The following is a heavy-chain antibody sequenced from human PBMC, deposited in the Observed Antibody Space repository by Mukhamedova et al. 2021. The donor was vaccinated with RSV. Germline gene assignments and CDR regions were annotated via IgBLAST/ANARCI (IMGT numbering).Heavy chain of an antibody. J-gene: IGHJ4*02. Sequence: GGSIIDYYGSWIRQLPGKGLEWIGYIYYSGSTDYNPSLKSRVTISVDTSKNQFPLRLTSVTAADTAVYYCARGHGALDYWGQGAQVT. D-gene: IGHD5-24*01. V-gene: IGHV4-59*01. CDR2: IYYSGST. CDR1: GGSIIDYY. CDR3: ARGHGALDY.